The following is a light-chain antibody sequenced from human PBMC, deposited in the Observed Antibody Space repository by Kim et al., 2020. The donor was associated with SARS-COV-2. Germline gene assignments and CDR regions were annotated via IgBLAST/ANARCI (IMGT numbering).Light chain of an antibody. J-gene: IGLJ7*01. CDR2: QDS. CDR1: KLGDKY. Sequence: VSPGQTASITCSGDKLGDKYACWYQQKPGQSPVLVIYQDSKRPSGIPERFSGSNSGNTATLTISGTQAMDEADYYCQAWDSSSEVFGAGTQLTVL. CDR3: QAWDSSSEV. V-gene: IGLV3-1*01.